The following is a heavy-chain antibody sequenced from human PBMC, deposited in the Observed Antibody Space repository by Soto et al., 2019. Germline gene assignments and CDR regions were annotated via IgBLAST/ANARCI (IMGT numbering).Heavy chain of an antibody. CDR2: ISAYNGNT. CDR3: ARDVPRIDGSGYYYDEAFDI. D-gene: IGHD3-22*01. V-gene: IGHV1-18*01. J-gene: IGHJ3*02. Sequence: ASLKVSCKASGYTFTSYGISWVRQAPGQGLEWMGWISAYNGNTNYAQKLQGRVTMTTDTSTSTAYMELRSLRSDDTAVYYCARDVPRIDGSGYYYDEAFDIWGQGTMVTVSS. CDR1: GYTFTSYG.